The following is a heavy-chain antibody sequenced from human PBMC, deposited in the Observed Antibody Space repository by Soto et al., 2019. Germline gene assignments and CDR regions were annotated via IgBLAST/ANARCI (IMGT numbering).Heavy chain of an antibody. J-gene: IGHJ4*02. CDR3: ARARPYKWNDDRSLDY. V-gene: IGHV1-3*01. Sequence: ASVKVSCKASGYTFTSYAMHWVRQAPGQRLEWMGWINAGDDDTKYSQTFQGRVTITRDTSASTAYMELSSLRSEDTFVFYCARARPYKWNDDRSLDYWGQGTLVTVSS. CDR2: INAGDDDT. D-gene: IGHD1-1*01. CDR1: GYTFTSYA.